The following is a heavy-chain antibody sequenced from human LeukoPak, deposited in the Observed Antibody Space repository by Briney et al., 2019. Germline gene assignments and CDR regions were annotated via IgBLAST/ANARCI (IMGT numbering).Heavy chain of an antibody. CDR3: ARHQTGLLYYGSGSHTAAFNL. CDR1: GGSISSSSYY. CDR2: IYYSGST. Sequence: SETLSLTCTVSGGSISSSSYYWGWIRQPPGKGLEWIGSIYYSGSTYYNPSLKSRVTISVDTSKNQFSLTLSSVTAADTAVYYCARHQTGLLYYGSGSHTAAFNLWGQGTRVTVSS. D-gene: IGHD3-10*01. J-gene: IGHJ3*01. V-gene: IGHV4-39*01.